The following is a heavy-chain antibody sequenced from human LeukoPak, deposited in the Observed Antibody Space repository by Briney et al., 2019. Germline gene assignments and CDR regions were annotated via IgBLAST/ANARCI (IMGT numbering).Heavy chain of an antibody. V-gene: IGHV3-33*01. CDR1: GFTFRSYG. CDR3: ARDGSGLDV. Sequence: PGGSPRLSCTASGFTFRSYGMQWVGQAPGKGLEWVAVIWDDGSNKYYADSVKGRFTISRDNSDDTLTLQMNSLRVEDTAVYYCARDGSGLDVWGQGTTVTVSS. D-gene: IGHD1-1*01. CDR2: IWDDGSNK. J-gene: IGHJ6*02.